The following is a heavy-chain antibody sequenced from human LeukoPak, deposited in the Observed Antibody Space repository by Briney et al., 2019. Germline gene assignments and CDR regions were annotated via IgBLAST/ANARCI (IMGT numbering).Heavy chain of an antibody. CDR2: ISAYNGNT. V-gene: IGHV1-18*01. Sequence: ASVTVSCKASGYTFTSYGISWVRQAPGQGLEWMGWISAYNGNTNYAQKLQGRVTMTTDTSTSTAYMELRSLRSDDTAVYYCARDPTTVTTRGDWFDPWGQGTLVTVSP. CDR1: GYTFTSYG. CDR3: ARDPTTVTTRGDWFDP. J-gene: IGHJ5*02. D-gene: IGHD4-17*01.